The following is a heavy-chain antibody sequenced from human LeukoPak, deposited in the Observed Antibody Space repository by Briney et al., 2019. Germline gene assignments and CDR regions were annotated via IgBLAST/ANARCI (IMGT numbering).Heavy chain of an antibody. Sequence: GGSLRLSCAASGFTFSSYAMSWVRQAPGKGLEWVSAISGSGGSTCYADSVKGRFTISRDNSKNTLYLQMNSLRAEDTAVYYCAKDLLISRIAAAGPFDSWGQGTLVTVSS. CDR2: ISGSGGST. CDR3: AKDLLISRIAAAGPFDS. J-gene: IGHJ4*02. V-gene: IGHV3-23*01. CDR1: GFTFSSYA. D-gene: IGHD6-13*01.